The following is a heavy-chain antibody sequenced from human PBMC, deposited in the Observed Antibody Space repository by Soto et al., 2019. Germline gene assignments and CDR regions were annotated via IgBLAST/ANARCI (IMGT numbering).Heavy chain of an antibody. CDR2: IESRGRTI. D-gene: IGHD6-6*01. CDR3: VRQAARNYFDF. Sequence: QVQLVESGGGLVKPGGSLRLSCAASGFNFSDSHMSWIRQAPGKGLEWVSYIESRGRTISYADSVKGRFTISRDNAKNSVFLQMNRLRADDTAVYYCVRQAARNYFDFWGQGTLLTVSS. J-gene: IGHJ4*02. V-gene: IGHV3-11*01. CDR1: GFNFSDSH.